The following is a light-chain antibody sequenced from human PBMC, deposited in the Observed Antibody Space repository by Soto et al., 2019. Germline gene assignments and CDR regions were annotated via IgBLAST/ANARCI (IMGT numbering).Light chain of an antibody. CDR3: HYYGSAPLT. Sequence: EIVLTQSPGTLSLSPGERATLSCRASQVVSNSLFAWYQQNPGQAPRLLISGVSSRATGIPDRFSGSGSGTDSTLTISSLEPEDFAVYYCHYYGSAPLTFGGGTKVDIK. J-gene: IGKJ4*01. CDR2: GVS. CDR1: QVVSNSL. V-gene: IGKV3-20*01.